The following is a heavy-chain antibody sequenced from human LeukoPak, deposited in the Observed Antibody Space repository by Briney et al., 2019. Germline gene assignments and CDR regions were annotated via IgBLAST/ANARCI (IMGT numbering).Heavy chain of an antibody. D-gene: IGHD5-12*01. CDR1: EYSFPDYC. CDR3: ARTPTMALVDY. J-gene: IGHJ4*02. Sequence: GESLKISCKHSEYSFPDYCIGWVRQMPGKGLEWMGIIYPDDSDTRYSPSFQGQVTISADKSINTAYLQWSSLKASDTAIYYCARTPTMALVDYWGQGTLVTVSS. CDR2: IYPDDSDT. V-gene: IGHV5-51*01.